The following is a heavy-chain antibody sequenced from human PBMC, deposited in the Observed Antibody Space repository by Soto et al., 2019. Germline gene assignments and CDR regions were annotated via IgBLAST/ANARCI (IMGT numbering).Heavy chain of an antibody. D-gene: IGHD5-18*01. J-gene: IGHJ4*02. Sequence: QVQLQQWGAGLLKPSETLSLTCAVYGGSFSGYYWSWIRQPPGKVLEWIGEINHSGSTNYNPSLKTRVTISVDTSKNQCSLKLSSVTAADTAVYYCARVFIQLWSIDYWGQGNLVTVSS. CDR3: ARVFIQLWSIDY. CDR2: INHSGST. V-gene: IGHV4-34*01. CDR1: GGSFSGYY.